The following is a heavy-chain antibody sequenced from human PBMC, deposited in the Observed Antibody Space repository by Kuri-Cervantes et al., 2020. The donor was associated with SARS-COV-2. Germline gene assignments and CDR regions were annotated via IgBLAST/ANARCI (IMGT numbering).Heavy chain of an antibody. CDR3: ARELNWEPPSFDY. J-gene: IGHJ4*02. V-gene: IGHV3-43*01. D-gene: IGHD7-27*01. CDR1: GLIFADYT. Sequence: GGSLRLSCAASGLIFADYTMHWVRQAPGKGLGWVSLISWDGGSTYYADSVKGRFTISRDNSKNSLYLQMNSLRTEDTAVYYCARELNWEPPSFDYWGQGTLVTVSS. CDR2: ISWDGGST.